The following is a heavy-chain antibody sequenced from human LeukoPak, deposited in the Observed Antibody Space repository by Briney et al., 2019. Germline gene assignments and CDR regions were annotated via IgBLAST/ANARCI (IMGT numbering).Heavy chain of an antibody. V-gene: IGHV3-74*01. CDR1: GFTFSSYW. CDR2: IKSDGST. D-gene: IGHD3-10*01. J-gene: IGHJ5*02. CDR3: TRAITYFYGSVTYDWFDP. Sequence: GGSLRLSCAACGFTFSSYWMHWVRQTPGKGLMWVARIKSDGSTIYADSVQGRFTISRDNAKNTVYLQMNSLRVDDTAIYYCTRAITYFYGSVTYDWFDPWGQGTLVTVSS.